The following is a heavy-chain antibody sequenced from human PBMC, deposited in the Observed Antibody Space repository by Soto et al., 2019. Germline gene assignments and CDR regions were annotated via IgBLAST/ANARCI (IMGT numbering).Heavy chain of an antibody. CDR1: GDSVSNDRIA. CDR2: TWYRSRWNY. J-gene: IGHJ4*02. Sequence: SRTLSLTCAISGDSVSNDRIAWNWIRLSPSRGLEWLGRTWYRSRWNYDYAPSVKSRISVNPDTSKNQFSLQLNSVTPEDTAVYYCARDSSYSTGWYDYWGQGTLVTVSS. D-gene: IGHD6-19*01. CDR3: ARDSSYSTGWYDY. V-gene: IGHV6-1*01.